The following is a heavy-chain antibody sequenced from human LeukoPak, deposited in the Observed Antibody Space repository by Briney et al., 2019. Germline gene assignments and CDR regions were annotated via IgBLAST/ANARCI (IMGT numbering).Heavy chain of an antibody. CDR3: ASKWGHYYGSGSYYTPPYYYGMDV. V-gene: IGHV3-23*01. Sequence: GSLRLSCAASGFTFSSYAMNWVRQAPGKGLEWVSVISDNGGSTYYADSVKGRFTISRDNSKNTLYLQMNSLRAEDTAVYYCASKWGHYYGSGSYYTPPYYYGMDVWGQGTTVTVSS. CDR1: GFTFSSYA. CDR2: ISDNGGST. D-gene: IGHD3-10*01. J-gene: IGHJ6*02.